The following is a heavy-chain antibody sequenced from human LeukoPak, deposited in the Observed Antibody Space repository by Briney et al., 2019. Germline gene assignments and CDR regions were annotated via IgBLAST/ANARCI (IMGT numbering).Heavy chain of an antibody. CDR3: ARDQGAVVGTGDFDY. CDR1: GYTFTSYG. V-gene: IGHV1-18*01. D-gene: IGHD6-19*01. CDR2: ISAYNGNT. J-gene: IGHJ4*02. Sequence: ASVKVSCKASGYTFTSYGISWVRQAPGQGLEWMGWISAYNGNTNYAQKLQGRVTMTTDTSTSTAYMELRSLRSDDTAVYYCARDQGAVVGTGDFDYWGQGTLVTVSS.